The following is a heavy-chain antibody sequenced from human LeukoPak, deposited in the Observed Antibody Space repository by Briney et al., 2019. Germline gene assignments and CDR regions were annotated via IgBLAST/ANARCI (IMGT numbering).Heavy chain of an antibody. D-gene: IGHD3-22*01. CDR3: ARQRYYYDSSGYYYVPDAFDI. Sequence: GGSLRLSCAASGFTFSIYSMNWVRQAPGKGLEWVSYISSSSSTIYYADSVKGRFTISRDNAKNSLYLQMNSLRAEDTAVYYCARQRYYYDSSGYYYVPDAFDIWGQGTMVTVSS. J-gene: IGHJ3*02. CDR2: ISSSSSTI. V-gene: IGHV3-48*01. CDR1: GFTFSIYS.